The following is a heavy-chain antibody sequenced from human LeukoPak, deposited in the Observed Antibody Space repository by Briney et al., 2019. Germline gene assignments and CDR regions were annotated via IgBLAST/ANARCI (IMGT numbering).Heavy chain of an antibody. D-gene: IGHD3-10*02. Sequence: GGSLRLSCAASGFTFSNYGMSWVRQAPGKGLEWVSAIGGSGGSTYYADSVKGRFTISRDKSKNTLYLQMNSLRAEDTAVYYCARDRYYVLDYWGQGILVTVSS. CDR2: IGGSGGST. CDR1: GFTFSNYG. V-gene: IGHV3-23*01. CDR3: ARDRYYVLDY. J-gene: IGHJ4*02.